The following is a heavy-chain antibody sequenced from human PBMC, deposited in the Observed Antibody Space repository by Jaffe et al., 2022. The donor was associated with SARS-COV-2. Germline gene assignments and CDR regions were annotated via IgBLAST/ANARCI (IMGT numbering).Heavy chain of an antibody. D-gene: IGHD2-21*02. CDR2: ISYDGSNK. J-gene: IGHJ4*02. V-gene: IGHV3-30*18. Sequence: QVQLVESGGGVVQPGRSLRLSCAASGFTFSSYGMHWVRQAPGKGLEWVAVISYDGSNKYYADSVKGRFTISRDNSKNTLYLQMNSLRAEDTAVYYCAKAYCGGDCYSYFDYWGQGTLVTVSS. CDR1: GFTFSSYG. CDR3: AKAYCGGDCYSYFDY.